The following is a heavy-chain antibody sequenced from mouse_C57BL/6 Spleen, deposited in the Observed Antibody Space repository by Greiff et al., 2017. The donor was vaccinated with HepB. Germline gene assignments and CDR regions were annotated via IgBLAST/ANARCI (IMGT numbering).Heavy chain of an antibody. Sequence: QVQLQQPGAELVKPGASVKLSCKASGYTFTSYWMQWVKQRPGQGLEWIGEIDPSDSYTNYNQKFKGKATLTVDTSSSTAYMQLSSLTSEDSAVYYCARYDYDRFMDYWGKGTSVTVSS. V-gene: IGHV1-50*01. J-gene: IGHJ4*01. CDR1: GYTFTSYW. D-gene: IGHD2-4*01. CDR2: IDPSDSYT. CDR3: ARYDYDRFMDY.